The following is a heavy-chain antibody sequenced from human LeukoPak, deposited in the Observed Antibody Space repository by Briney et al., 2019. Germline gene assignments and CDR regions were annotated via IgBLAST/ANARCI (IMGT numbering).Heavy chain of an antibody. CDR1: GFTFSSYS. CDR3: ASPYYYDSSGYHDGDY. Sequence: GGPLRLSCAASGFTFSSYSMNWVRQAPGKGLEWVSYISSSSSTIYYADSVKGRFTISRDNAKNSLYLQMNSLRAEDTAVYYCASPYYYDSSGYHDGDYWGQGTLVTVSS. CDR2: ISSSSSTI. D-gene: IGHD3-22*01. J-gene: IGHJ4*02. V-gene: IGHV3-48*01.